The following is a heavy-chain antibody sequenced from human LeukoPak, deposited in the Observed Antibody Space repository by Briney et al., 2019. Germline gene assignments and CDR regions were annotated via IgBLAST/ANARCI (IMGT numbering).Heavy chain of an antibody. J-gene: IGHJ4*02. D-gene: IGHD6-19*01. Sequence: PGGSLRLSCAASGFTFSNYGMHWVRQAPGKGLEWVAVISYDGSNKYYAESVKGRFTISRDNSKNTVYLQMNSLRDEDTAMYYCARVSAPGTSGWYFGYWGQGTLVTVSS. V-gene: IGHV3-30*03. CDR3: ARVSAPGTSGWYFGY. CDR1: GFTFSNYG. CDR2: ISYDGSNK.